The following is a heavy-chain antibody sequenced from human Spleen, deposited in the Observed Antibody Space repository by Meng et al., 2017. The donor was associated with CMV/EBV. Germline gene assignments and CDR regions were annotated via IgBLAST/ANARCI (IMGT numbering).Heavy chain of an antibody. CDR3: ARHTASQSRSWFDP. CDR1: GGSTSSSSYY. V-gene: IGHV4-39*01. D-gene: IGHD4-17*01. Sequence: SETLSLTCTVSGGSTSSSSYYWGWIRQPPGKGLEWIGSIYYSGSTYYNPSLKSRVTISVDTSKNQFSLKLSSVTAADTAVYYCARHTASQSRSWFDPWGQGTLVTVSS. J-gene: IGHJ5*02. CDR2: IYYSGST.